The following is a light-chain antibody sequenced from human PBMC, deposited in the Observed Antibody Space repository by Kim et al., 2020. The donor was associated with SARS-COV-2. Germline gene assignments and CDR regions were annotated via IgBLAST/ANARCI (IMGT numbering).Light chain of an antibody. CDR2: NNN. CDR3: AAWDDSLSGWV. Sequence: QSVLTQPPSVSAAPGQKVTISCSGSSSNIGSNYVSWYQQLPGTAPKLLIYNNNQRPSGVPDRFSGSKSGTSATLGITGLRSGDEADYYCAAWDDSLSGWVFGGGTQLTVL. J-gene: IGLJ2*01. CDR1: SSNIGSNY. V-gene: IGLV1-47*01.